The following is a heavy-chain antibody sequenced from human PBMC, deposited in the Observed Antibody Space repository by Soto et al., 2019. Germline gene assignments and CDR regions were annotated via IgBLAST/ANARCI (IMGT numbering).Heavy chain of an antibody. CDR2: IYRTGST. CDR3: ASRDPGTSVDY. J-gene: IGHJ4*02. CDR1: GDSFTSNNW. V-gene: IGHV4-4*02. Sequence: PSETLSVTCAVSGDSFTSNNWWTWVRQPPGQGLEWIGEIYRTGSTNYNPSLKSRVTISLDKSENQFSLKVASLTAADTAVYYCASRDPGTSVDYWGQGTLVTVSS. D-gene: IGHD1-7*01.